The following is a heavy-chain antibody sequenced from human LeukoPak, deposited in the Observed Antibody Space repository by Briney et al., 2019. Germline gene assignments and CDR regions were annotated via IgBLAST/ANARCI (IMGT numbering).Heavy chain of an antibody. CDR1: GDSISSANYY. J-gene: IGHJ4*02. CDR2: ISAIIGT. V-gene: IGHV4-61*02. Sequence: PSQNLSLTCTVSGDSISSANYYWTWIRQPADRGLEWIGRISAIIGTSYDPSLKSRVTISVDTSKNQFSLNLNSVTAADTAVYYCAREGSLYLPDYWGQGTLVTVSS. CDR3: AREGSLYLPDY. D-gene: IGHD2-15*01.